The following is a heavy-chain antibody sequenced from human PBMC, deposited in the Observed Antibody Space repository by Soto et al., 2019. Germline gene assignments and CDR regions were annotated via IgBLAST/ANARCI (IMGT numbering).Heavy chain of an antibody. Sequence: KQSQTLSLTCAISGDSVSSNSAAWNWIRQSPSRGLEWLGRTYYRSKWYNDYAVSVKSRITINPDTSKNQFSLQLNSVTPEDTAVYYCARVAYLDCSGGSCHPGFYYYYGMDVWGQGTTVTVSS. V-gene: IGHV6-1*01. CDR3: ARVAYLDCSGGSCHPGFYYYYGMDV. CDR1: GDSVSSNSAA. J-gene: IGHJ6*02. D-gene: IGHD2-15*01. CDR2: TYYRSKWYN.